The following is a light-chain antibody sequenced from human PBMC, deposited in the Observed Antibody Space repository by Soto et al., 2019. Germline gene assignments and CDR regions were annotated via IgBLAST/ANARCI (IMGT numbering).Light chain of an antibody. Sequence: EIVMTQSPATLSVSPGERATLSCRASQSVSNTYLTWYQQKPGQAPRLLLQGASTRATGIPDRFSGSGSGTDFTLTISKVEPEDLAVFYCHHYGSPPLTFGGGTKVDI. CDR2: GAS. CDR3: HHYGSPPLT. J-gene: IGKJ4*01. V-gene: IGKV3-20*01. CDR1: QSVSNTY.